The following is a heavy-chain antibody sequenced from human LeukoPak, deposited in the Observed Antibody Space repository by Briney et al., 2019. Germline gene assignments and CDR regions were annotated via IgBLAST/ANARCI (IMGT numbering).Heavy chain of an antibody. V-gene: IGHV3-7*01. D-gene: IGHD3-3*01. CDR1: GFTFSSYW. CDR2: IKQDGSEK. CDR3: ASRYYDFWSGYYPYYYYYYMDV. J-gene: IGHJ6*03. Sequence: GGSLRLSCAASGFTFSSYWMSWVRQAPGKGLEWVANIKQDGSEKYYVDSVKGRFTISRDNAKNSLYLQMNSLRAEDTAVCYCASRYYDFWSGYYPYYYYYYMDVWGKGTTVTVSS.